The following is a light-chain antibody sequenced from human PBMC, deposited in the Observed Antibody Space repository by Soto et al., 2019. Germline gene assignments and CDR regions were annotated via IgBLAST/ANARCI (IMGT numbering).Light chain of an antibody. V-gene: IGLV1-40*01. J-gene: IGLJ1*01. CDR3: QSYDSSLSAYV. CDR1: SSNIGAGYD. Sequence: QSVLTQPPSVSGAPGQRVTISCTGSSSNIGAGYDVHWYQQLPGTAPKLLIFRNNNRPSGVPDRFSGSKSGTSASLAITGLQAEDEADYSCQSYDSSLSAYVFATGTKV. CDR2: RNN.